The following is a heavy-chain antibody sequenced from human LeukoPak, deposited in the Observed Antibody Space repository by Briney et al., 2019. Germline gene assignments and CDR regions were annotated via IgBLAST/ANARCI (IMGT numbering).Heavy chain of an antibody. J-gene: IGHJ6*03. Sequence: ASVRVSCKASGYTFTGYYMHWVRQAPGQGLEWMGWINPNSGGSNYAQKFQGRVTMTRDTSISTAYMELSRLRSDDTAVYYCARRRAPGYFYMDVWGKRTTVTDSS. CDR3: ARRRAPGYFYMDV. CDR2: INPNSGGS. D-gene: IGHD3-10*01. V-gene: IGHV1-2*02. CDR1: GYTFTGYY.